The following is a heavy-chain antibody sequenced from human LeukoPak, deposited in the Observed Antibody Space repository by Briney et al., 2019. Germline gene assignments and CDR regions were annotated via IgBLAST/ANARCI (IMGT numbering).Heavy chain of an antibody. V-gene: IGHV3-9*01. CDR3: AKDIYCDSSGHRGGDAFDI. D-gene: IGHD3-22*01. Sequence: PGGSLRLSCAASGFTFDDYAMHWVRQAPGKGLEWVSGISWNSGSIGYADSVKGRFTISRDNAKNSLYLQMNSLRAEDTALYYCAKDIYCDSSGHRGGDAFDIWGQGTMVTVSS. J-gene: IGHJ3*02. CDR1: GFTFDDYA. CDR2: ISWNSGSI.